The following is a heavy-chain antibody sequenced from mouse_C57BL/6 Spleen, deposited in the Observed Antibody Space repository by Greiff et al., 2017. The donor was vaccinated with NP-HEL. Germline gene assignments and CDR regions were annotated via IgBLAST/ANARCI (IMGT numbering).Heavy chain of an antibody. J-gene: IGHJ4*01. D-gene: IGHD1-1*02. CDR3: VREGLRWSFWYAMDY. V-gene: IGHV10-3*01. CDR1: GFTFNTYA. Sequence: EVKVVESGGGLVQPKGSLKLSCAASGFTFNTYAMHWVRQAPGKGLEWVARIRSKSSNYATYYADSVKDRFTISRDDSQSMLYLQMNNLKTEDTAMYYCVREGLRWSFWYAMDYWGQGTSVTVSS. CDR2: IRSKSSNYAT.